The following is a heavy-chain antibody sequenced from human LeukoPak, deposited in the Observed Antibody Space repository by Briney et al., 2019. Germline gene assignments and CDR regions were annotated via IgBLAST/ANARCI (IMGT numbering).Heavy chain of an antibody. CDR3: ARSHSGWQGHNNWFDP. Sequence: GSLRLSCEVSGYSISSDKYWGWIRQPPGKGLEWIGTIYHTGSTYYNPSLKSRVSISVDTSKNQFSLRFTSVSAADTAVYYCARSHSGWQGHNNWFDPWGQGTLVTVSS. J-gene: IGHJ5*02. CDR1: GYSISSDKY. V-gene: IGHV4-38-2*01. CDR2: IYHTGST. D-gene: IGHD6-19*01.